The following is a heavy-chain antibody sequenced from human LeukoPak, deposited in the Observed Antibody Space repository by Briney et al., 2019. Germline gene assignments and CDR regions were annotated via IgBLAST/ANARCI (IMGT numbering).Heavy chain of an antibody. V-gene: IGHV3-30*03. J-gene: IGHJ4*02. Sequence: GGALRLSRAASGFTFTNHGMHWVRQAPGKGVEWVAVISYDGINKYYADSVKGRFTISRDNSKNTLYLQMNSLRAEDTAVYYCARHSGGYYYDSSSPRKYYFDYWGQGTLVTVSS. CDR1: GFTFTNHG. CDR3: ARHSGGYYYDSSSPRKYYFDY. D-gene: IGHD3-22*01. CDR2: ISYDGINK.